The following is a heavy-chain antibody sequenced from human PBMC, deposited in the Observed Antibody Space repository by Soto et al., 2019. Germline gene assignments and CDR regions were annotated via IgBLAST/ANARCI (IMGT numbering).Heavy chain of an antibody. D-gene: IGHD6-13*01. Sequence: QVQLVQSGAEVKKPGSSVKVSCKASGGTFNIYTIIWVRQAPGQGLEWMGRIIPLLAITNYAQRFQDRVTITADTSTSTAYMDLSSLTSEDTAVYYCALVSWSAETFDIWGQGTLVTVSS. J-gene: IGHJ3*02. CDR1: GGTFNIYT. V-gene: IGHV1-69*02. CDR3: ALVSWSAETFDI. CDR2: IIPLLAIT.